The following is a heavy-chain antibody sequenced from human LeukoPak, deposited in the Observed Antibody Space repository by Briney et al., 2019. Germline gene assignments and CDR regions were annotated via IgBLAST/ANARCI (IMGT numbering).Heavy chain of an antibody. J-gene: IGHJ4*02. V-gene: IGHV3-66*02. CDR1: GFTVSSDY. CDR3: ARVNYAGGFDY. CDR2: VYSDGTT. D-gene: IGHD1-7*01. Sequence: GGSLRLSCAASGFTVSSDYMSWVRQAPGKGLEWVSIVYSDGTTYYADSVKGRFSVSRDISKNTMSVQMNGLRPEDTAVYYCARVNYAGGFDYWGQGTPVTVSS.